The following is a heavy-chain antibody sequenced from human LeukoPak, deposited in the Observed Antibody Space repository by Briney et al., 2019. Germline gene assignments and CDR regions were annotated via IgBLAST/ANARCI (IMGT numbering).Heavy chain of an antibody. D-gene: IGHD3-16*01. Sequence: APVKVSCKASGYAFTGYYMHWVRQAPGQGLEWMGWINPNSGGTNYAQKFQGWVTMTRDTSISTAYMELSRLRSDDTAVYYCARRGDYVLDAFDIWGQGTMVTVSS. CDR2: INPNSGGT. V-gene: IGHV1-2*04. CDR1: GYAFTGYY. J-gene: IGHJ3*02. CDR3: ARRGDYVLDAFDI.